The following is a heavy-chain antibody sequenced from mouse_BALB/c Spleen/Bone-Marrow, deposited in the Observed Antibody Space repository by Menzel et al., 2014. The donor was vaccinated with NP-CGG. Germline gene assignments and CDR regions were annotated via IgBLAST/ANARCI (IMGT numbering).Heavy chain of an antibody. J-gene: IGHJ2*01. CDR2: INPDSSTI. Sequence: EVQLVESGGDLVQPGGSLKLSCAASGFNFSSYWMSWVRQAPGKGLEWIGEINPDSSTINYTPSLKDKFIFSRDNAKNTLCLQMSKVTSEEAAFYFCARQGYYGCFDYWGQGTTLTVSS. V-gene: IGHV4-1*02. CDR1: GFNFSSYW. D-gene: IGHD1-1*01. CDR3: ARQGYYGCFDY.